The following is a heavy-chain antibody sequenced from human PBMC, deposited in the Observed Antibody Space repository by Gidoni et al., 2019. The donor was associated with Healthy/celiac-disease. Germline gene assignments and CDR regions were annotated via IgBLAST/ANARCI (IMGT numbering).Heavy chain of an antibody. J-gene: IGHJ3*02. CDR3: ARAQRRVGANRGDRGTGAFDI. CDR2: ISSSSSYI. Sequence: EVQLVESGGGLVKPGGSLRLSCAASGFTFSSYSMTWVRQAPGKGLEWVSSISSSSSYIYYADSVKGRFTISRDNAKNSLYLQMNSLRAEDTAVYYCARAQRRVGANRGDRGTGAFDIWGQGTMVTVSS. D-gene: IGHD1-26*01. CDR1: GFTFSSYS. V-gene: IGHV3-21*01.